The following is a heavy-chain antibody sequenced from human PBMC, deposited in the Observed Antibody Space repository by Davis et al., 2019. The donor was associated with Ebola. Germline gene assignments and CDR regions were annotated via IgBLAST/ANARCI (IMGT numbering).Heavy chain of an antibody. CDR3: ARAHSSGWIYWYFDL. Sequence: SETLSLTCTVSGGSISSYYWSWIRQPAGKGLEWIGRIYTSGSTNYNPSLKSRVTISVDTSKNQFSLKLNSVTAADTAVYYCARAHSSGWIYWYFDLWGRGTLVTVSS. V-gene: IGHV4-4*07. D-gene: IGHD6-19*01. J-gene: IGHJ2*01. CDR2: IYTSGST. CDR1: GGSISSYY.